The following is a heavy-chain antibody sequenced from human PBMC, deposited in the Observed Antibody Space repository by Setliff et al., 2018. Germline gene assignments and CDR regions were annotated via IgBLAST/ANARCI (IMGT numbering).Heavy chain of an antibody. CDR3: ARDRGGATTRDF. CDR1: GFTFSNFW. D-gene: IGHD1-26*01. J-gene: IGHJ4*02. CDR2: VNPDGSDE. Sequence: PGGSLRLSCAASGFTFSNFWMGWVRQAPGKGLEWVANVNPDGSDEYYVDSVKGRFTISSDNAKNSLYLQMNTLRAEDTAVYYCARDRGGATTRDFWGQGTLVTVSS. V-gene: IGHV3-7*03.